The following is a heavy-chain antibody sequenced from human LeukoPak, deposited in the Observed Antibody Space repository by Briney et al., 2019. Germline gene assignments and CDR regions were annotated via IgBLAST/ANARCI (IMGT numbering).Heavy chain of an antibody. CDR1: GYTFTGYY. CDR2: INPNSGGT. Sequence: GASVKVSCKASGYTFTGYYMHWVRQAPGQGLEWMGWINPNSGGTNYAQKFQGWVTMTRDTSISTAYMELSRLRSDDTAVYYCARSTAMVTIGDYWGQGILVTVSS. V-gene: IGHV1-2*04. J-gene: IGHJ4*02. CDR3: ARSTAMVTIGDY. D-gene: IGHD5-18*01.